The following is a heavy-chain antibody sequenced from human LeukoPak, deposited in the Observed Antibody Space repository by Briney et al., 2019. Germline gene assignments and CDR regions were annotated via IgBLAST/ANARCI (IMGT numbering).Heavy chain of an antibody. D-gene: IGHD3-22*01. J-gene: IGHJ4*02. CDR1: GFTFSSYG. Sequence: GGSLRLSCAASGFTFSSYGMHWVRQAPGKGREWVAFIRYDGSNKYYADSVKGRFTISRDNSKNTLYLQMNSLRAEDTAVYYCAIIPGPYDSSGYPPLDYWGQGTLVTVSS. CDR2: IRYDGSNK. CDR3: AIIPGPYDSSGYPPLDY. V-gene: IGHV3-30*02.